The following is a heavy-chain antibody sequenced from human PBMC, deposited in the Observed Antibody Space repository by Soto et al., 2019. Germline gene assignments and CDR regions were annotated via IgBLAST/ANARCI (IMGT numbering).Heavy chain of an antibody. V-gene: IGHV1-69*12. Sequence: QVQLVQSGAEVKKPGSSVKVSCKASGGTFSSYAISWVRQAPGQGLEWMGGIIPIFGTANYAQKFQGRVTIXXDXAXXTAYMGLSGLRSEDTAVYYCARRAVVAATLHGMDVWGQGTTVTVSS. D-gene: IGHD2-15*01. J-gene: IGHJ6*02. CDR3: ARRAVVAATLHGMDV. CDR1: GGTFSSYA. CDR2: IIPIFGTA.